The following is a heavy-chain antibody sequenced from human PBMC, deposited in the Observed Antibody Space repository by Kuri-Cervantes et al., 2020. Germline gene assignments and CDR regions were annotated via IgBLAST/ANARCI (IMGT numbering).Heavy chain of an antibody. CDR2: ISYDGSSK. D-gene: IGHD1-26*01. J-gene: IGHJ4*02. CDR1: GFTFDDYA. V-gene: IGHV3-30-3*01. Sequence: GESLKISCAASGFTFDDYAMHWVRQAPGKGLEWVAVISYDGSSKYDADSVKGRFTISRDNSKNTLYLQMNSLRAEDTAVYYCARDGRSGSYPRGFFDCWGQGTLVTVSS. CDR3: ARDGRSGSYPRGFFDC.